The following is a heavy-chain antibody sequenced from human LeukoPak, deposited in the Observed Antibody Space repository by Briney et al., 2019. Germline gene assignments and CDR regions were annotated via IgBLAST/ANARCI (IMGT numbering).Heavy chain of an antibody. Sequence: GGSLRLSCAASGFTFSSYAMHWVRQAPGKGLEYDSAISSNGGSTYYANSVKGRFTISRDNSKNTLYLQMGSLRAEDMAVYYCARASGGVYDYWGQGTLVTVSS. J-gene: IGHJ4*02. D-gene: IGHD3-16*01. CDR2: ISSNGGST. V-gene: IGHV3-64*01. CDR3: ARASGGVYDY. CDR1: GFTFSSYA.